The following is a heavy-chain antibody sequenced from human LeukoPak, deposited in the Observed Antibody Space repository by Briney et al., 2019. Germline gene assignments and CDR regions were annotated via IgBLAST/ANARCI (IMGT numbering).Heavy chain of an antibody. V-gene: IGHV4-39*07. D-gene: IGHD3-10*01. J-gene: IGHJ6*03. CDR3: ARARRGITMVRGVIISSSYYYYMDV. CDR2: IYYSGST. CDR1: GGSISSSTYY. Sequence: SETLSLTCTVSGGSISSSTYYWDWIRQPPGKGLEWIGSIYYSGSTYYNPSLKSRVTISVDTSKNQFSLKLSSVTAADTAVYYCARARRGITMVRGVIISSSYYYYMDVWGKGTTVTVSS.